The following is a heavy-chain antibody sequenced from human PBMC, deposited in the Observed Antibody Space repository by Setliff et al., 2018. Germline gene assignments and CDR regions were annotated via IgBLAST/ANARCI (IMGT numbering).Heavy chain of an antibody. CDR2: IDWDDDK. CDR3: ARLTGTDYHYYYMDV. CDR1: GFSLSTSGMC. D-gene: IGHD1-7*01. J-gene: IGHJ6*03. Sequence: SGPTLVNPTQTLTLTCTFSGFSLSTSGMCVSWIRQPPGKALEWLARIDWDDDKYYSTSLKTRLTISKDTSKNQVVLTMTNMDPVDTATYYCARLTGTDYHYYYMDVWGKGTTVTVSS. V-gene: IGHV2-70*11.